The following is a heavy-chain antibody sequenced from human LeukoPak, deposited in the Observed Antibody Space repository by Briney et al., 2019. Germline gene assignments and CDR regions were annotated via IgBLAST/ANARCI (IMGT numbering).Heavy chain of an antibody. D-gene: IGHD3-10*01. CDR2: ISGSADRT. CDR1: GFTFSSNA. V-gene: IGHV3-23*01. CDR3: AKESPYGSGSRNYYFHY. J-gene: IGHJ4*02. Sequence: PGGSLRLSCAASGFTFSSNAMSWLRQAPGKGLEWVSAISGSADRTYCADSVKGPFTISRDNSKNTLYLQMNSPRPEDTAIYYCAKESPYGSGSRNYYFHYWGQGTLVTVSS.